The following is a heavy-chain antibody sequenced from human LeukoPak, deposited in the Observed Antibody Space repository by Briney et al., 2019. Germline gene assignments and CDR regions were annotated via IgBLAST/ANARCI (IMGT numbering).Heavy chain of an antibody. Sequence: PGGSLRLSCAASGFTFSNYAMSWVRQAPGKGLEWVSVISGSDGSTYYADSVKGRFTISRDNSKNTLYLQMNSLRAEDTAVYYCAKQRYAGCYTAGDYWGQGTLVTVSS. CDR1: GFTFSNYA. V-gene: IGHV3-23*01. CDR3: AKQRYAGCYTAGDY. CDR2: ISGSDGST. J-gene: IGHJ4*02. D-gene: IGHD2-2*02.